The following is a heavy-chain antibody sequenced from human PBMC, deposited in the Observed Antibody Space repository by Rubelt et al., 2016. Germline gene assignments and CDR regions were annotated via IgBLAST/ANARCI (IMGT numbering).Heavy chain of an antibody. D-gene: IGHD5-18*01. CDR2: IYYSGST. J-gene: IGHJ4*02. CDR3: ASLKQLYYFDY. V-gene: IGHV4-31*03. CDR1: GGSISSGGYY. Sequence: QVQLQESGPGLVKPSRTLSLTCTVSGGSISSGGYYWSWIRQYPGKGLEWIGYIYYSGSTYYNPSLKSRITISVDTSKNQFSLKLSSGTAADTAVYYCASLKQLYYFDYWGQGTLVTVSS.